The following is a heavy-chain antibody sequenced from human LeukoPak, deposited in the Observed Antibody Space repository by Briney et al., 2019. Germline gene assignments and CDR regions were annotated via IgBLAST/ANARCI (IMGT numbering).Heavy chain of an antibody. CDR2: IIPILGIA. CDR1: GGTFSSYA. V-gene: IGHV1-69*04. Sequence: SVKVSCKASGGTFSSYAISWVRQAPGQGLEWMGRIIPILGIANYAQKFQGRVTITADKSTSTAYKELSSLRSEDTAVYYCARDEGRDGYNFDYWGQGTLVTVSS. D-gene: IGHD5-24*01. J-gene: IGHJ4*02. CDR3: ARDEGRDGYNFDY.